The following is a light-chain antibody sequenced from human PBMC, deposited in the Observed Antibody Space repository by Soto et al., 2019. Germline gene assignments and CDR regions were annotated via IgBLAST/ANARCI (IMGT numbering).Light chain of an antibody. CDR2: DAS. CDR1: QTISSW. J-gene: IGKJ1*01. V-gene: IGKV1-5*01. CDR3: QQYNSYPWT. Sequence: DIQMTQSPPTLSASVGDRVTISCRASQTISSWLAWYQQKPGKAPKLLIYDASSLESGVPSRLSGSGSGTEFTLTISSLQPDDFATYYCQQYNSYPWTFGQGTKVDIK.